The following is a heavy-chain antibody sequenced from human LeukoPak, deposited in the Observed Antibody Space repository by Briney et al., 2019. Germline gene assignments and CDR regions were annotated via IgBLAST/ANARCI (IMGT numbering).Heavy chain of an antibody. J-gene: IGHJ4*02. D-gene: IGHD6-13*01. V-gene: IGHV3-23*01. CDR3: AKDLPGAAAGSFDY. CDR2: INGRGGST. Sequence: GGSLRLSCAVSGFTFSNYGMSWVRQAPGKGLKWVSGINGRGGSTYYADSVKGRFTISRDNSKNTLYLQMNSLRAEDTAVYYCAKDLPGAAAGSFDYWGQGTLVTVSS. CDR1: GFTFSNYG.